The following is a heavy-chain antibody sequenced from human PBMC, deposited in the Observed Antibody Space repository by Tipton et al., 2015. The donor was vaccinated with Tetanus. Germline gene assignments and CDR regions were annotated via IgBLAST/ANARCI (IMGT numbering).Heavy chain of an antibody. Sequence: SLRLSCAVAGFTFNTYAMHWVRQAPGKGLEWVAVISYDGSNKYYADSVKGRFTISRDNSKNTLYLQMNSLRAEDTAVYYCAKSHVGMPSDYYYYGMDVWGQGTTVTVSS. CDR3: AKSHVGMPSDYYYYGMDV. CDR1: GFTFNTYA. CDR2: ISYDGSNK. V-gene: IGHV3-30*18. D-gene: IGHD2-2*01. J-gene: IGHJ6*02.